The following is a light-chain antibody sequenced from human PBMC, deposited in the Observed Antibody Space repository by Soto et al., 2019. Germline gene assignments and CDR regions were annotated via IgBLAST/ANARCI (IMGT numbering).Light chain of an antibody. J-gene: IGKJ1*01. CDR2: AAS. V-gene: IGKV1-8*01. Sequence: IRMTQSPSSLSASTGDRVTITCRASQDVSGYVAWYQQKPGKPPRLLIYAASTLQTGVPSRFSGSGSGTDFTLTITCLQSEDYATYYCQQYSSHATFGQGTKVDIK. CDR1: QDVSGY. CDR3: QQYSSHAT.